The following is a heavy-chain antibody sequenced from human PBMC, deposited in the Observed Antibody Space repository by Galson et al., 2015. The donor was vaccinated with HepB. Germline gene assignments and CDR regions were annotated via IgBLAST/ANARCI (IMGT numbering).Heavy chain of an antibody. D-gene: IGHD1-26*01. CDR2: ISYDGSNK. Sequence: LRLSCAASGFTFSSYGMHWVRQAPGKGLEWVAVISYDGSNKYYADSVKGRFTISRDNSKNTLYLQMNSLRAEDTAVYYCAKSAGGVGATLFDYWGQGTLVTVSS. V-gene: IGHV3-30*18. CDR3: AKSAGGVGATLFDY. J-gene: IGHJ4*02. CDR1: GFTFSSYG.